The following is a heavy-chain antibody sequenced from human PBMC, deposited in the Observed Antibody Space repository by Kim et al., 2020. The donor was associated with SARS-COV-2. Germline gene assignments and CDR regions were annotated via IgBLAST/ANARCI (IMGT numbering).Heavy chain of an antibody. CDR3: ARLPTDSSSWSSYYYYGMDV. Sequence: GESLKISCKGSGYSFTSYWIGWVRQMPGKGLEWMGIIYPGDSDTRYSPSFQGQVTISADKSISTAYLQWSSLKASDTAMYYCARLPTDSSSWSSYYYYGMDVWGQATTVTVSS. CDR2: IYPGDSDT. CDR1: GYSFTSYW. V-gene: IGHV5-51*01. J-gene: IGHJ6*02. D-gene: IGHD6-13*01.